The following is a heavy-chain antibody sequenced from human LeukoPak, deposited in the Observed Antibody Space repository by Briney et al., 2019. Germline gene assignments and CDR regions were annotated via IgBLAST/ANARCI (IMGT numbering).Heavy chain of an antibody. CDR1: GYTVTGYY. CDR2: INPNSGVT. CDR3: ARVFNLSYYYGSEGYYFDY. V-gene: IGHV1-2*02. Sequence: ASVKVSCKASGYTVTGYYMHWVRQAPGQGLEWMGWINPNSGVTNYAQKFQGKVGMTRATSISTAYMEMSRVRSDDTAVYYCARVFNLSYYYGSEGYYFDYWGQGPLVTVSS. J-gene: IGHJ4*02. D-gene: IGHD3-10*01.